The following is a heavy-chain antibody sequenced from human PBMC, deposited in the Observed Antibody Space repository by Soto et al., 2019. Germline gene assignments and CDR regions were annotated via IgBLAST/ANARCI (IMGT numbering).Heavy chain of an antibody. CDR3: AREEYSGYDYFDY. Sequence: GALRLSCAASGFTFSSYGMHWVRQAPGKGLEWVAVIWYDGSNKYYADSVKGRFTISRDNSKNTLYLQMNSLRAEDTAVYYCAREEYSGYDYFDYWGQGALVTVSS. V-gene: IGHV3-33*01. CDR1: GFTFSSYG. CDR2: IWYDGSNK. D-gene: IGHD5-12*01. J-gene: IGHJ4*02.